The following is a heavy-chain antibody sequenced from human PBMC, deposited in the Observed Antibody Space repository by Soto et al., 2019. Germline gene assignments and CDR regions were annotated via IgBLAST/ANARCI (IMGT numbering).Heavy chain of an antibody. CDR3: ARVLRSYAYYYYYGMDV. J-gene: IGHJ6*02. Sequence: SVKVSCKASGGTFSSYAISWVRQAPGQGLEWMGGIIPIFGTANYAQKFQGRVTITADESTSTAYMELSSLRSEDTAVYYCARVLRSYAYYYYYGMDVWGQGTTVTVSS. V-gene: IGHV1-69*13. D-gene: IGHD2-2*01. CDR2: IIPIFGTA. CDR1: GGTFSSYA.